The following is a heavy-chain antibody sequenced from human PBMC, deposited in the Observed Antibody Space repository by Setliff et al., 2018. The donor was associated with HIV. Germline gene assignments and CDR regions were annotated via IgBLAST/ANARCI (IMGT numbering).Heavy chain of an antibody. CDR1: GFIFSNHT. Sequence: GGSLRLSCVASGFIFSNHTINWVRQAPGEGLGWVSSTTPGGIDALYADSVMGRFTISSDSAKKSVFLQMNSLRAEDTAVYYCARESPWGETWLQSRIDSWGQGTLVTVSS. CDR2: TTPGGIDA. J-gene: IGHJ4*02. D-gene: IGHD3-16*01. V-gene: IGHV3-21*01. CDR3: ARESPWGETWLQSRIDS.